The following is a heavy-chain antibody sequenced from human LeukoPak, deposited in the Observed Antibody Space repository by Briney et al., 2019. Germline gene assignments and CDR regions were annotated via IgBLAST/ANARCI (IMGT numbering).Heavy chain of an antibody. V-gene: IGHV1-2*04. CDR2: INPNSGGT. J-gene: IGHJ6*02. D-gene: IGHD3-22*01. CDR3: ARGVGDYYDSSGYYGYYYGMDV. Sequence: ASVKVSCKASGYTFTGYYMHWVRQAPGQGLEWMGWINPNSGGTNYAQKFQGWVTMTRDTSISTAYMELSRLRSDDTAVYYCARGVGDYYDSSGYYGYYYGMDVWGQGTTVTVSS. CDR1: GYTFTGYY.